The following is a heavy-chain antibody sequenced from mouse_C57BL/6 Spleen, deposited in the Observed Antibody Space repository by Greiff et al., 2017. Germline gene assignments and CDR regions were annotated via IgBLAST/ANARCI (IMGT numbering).Heavy chain of an antibody. V-gene: IGHV1-55*01. CDR2: IYPTSGST. CDR1: GYTFTSYW. J-gene: IGHJ3*01. D-gene: IGHD1-1*01. Sequence: QVQLQQPGAELVKPGASVKISCKASGYTFTSYWITWVKQRPGQGLGWIGDIYPTSGSTNYNEKFKSKATLTVDTSSSTAYMQLSSLTSEDSAVFYCARARYYGSSWEFGCWGQGTLVAVAA. CDR3: ARARYYGSSWEFGC.